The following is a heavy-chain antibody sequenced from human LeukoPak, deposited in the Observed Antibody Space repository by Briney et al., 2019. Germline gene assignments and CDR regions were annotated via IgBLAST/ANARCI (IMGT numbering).Heavy chain of an antibody. J-gene: IGHJ5*02. CDR3: ASWLTPNNYFDP. Sequence: GGSLRLSCAASGFTFSNYGMHWVRQAPGKGLEWVAVIWYDGSKKYYVDSVKGRFTISRDNSRNTLYLQMNSLRAEDTAVYYCASWLTPNNYFDPWGQGTLVIVSS. CDR2: IWYDGSKK. CDR1: GFTFSNYG. D-gene: IGHD3-9*01. V-gene: IGHV3-33*01.